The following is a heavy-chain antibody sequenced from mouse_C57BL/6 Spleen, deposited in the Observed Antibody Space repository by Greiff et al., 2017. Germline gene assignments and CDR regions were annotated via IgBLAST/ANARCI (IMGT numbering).Heavy chain of an antibody. V-gene: IGHV1-77*01. CDR1: GYTFTDYY. CDR3: ARQGADWYFDV. CDR2: NGPGNGST. J-gene: IGHJ1*03. Sequence: VQLQQSGAELVKPGASVKISCKASGYTFTDYYINWVKQRPGQGLEWIGKNGPGNGSTYYNAKFKGKATLTADKSSSTAYMQLSSLTSEDSAVYFCARQGADWYFDVWGTGTTVTVSS.